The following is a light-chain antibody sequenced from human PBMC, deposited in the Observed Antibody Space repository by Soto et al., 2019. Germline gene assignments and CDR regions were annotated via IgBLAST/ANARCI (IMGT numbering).Light chain of an antibody. CDR1: QSLLDSDDGNTY. CDR2: TVS. J-gene: IGKJ4*01. CDR3: MQRIEFPLT. V-gene: IGKV2-40*01. Sequence: DIVMTQTPLSLTVTPGEPASISCRSSQSLLDSDDGNTYLDWYLQKPGQSPQLLIYTVSYRASGVPDRFSGSGSGTDFTLKISRVEAEDVGVYYCMQRIEFPLTFSGGTKV.